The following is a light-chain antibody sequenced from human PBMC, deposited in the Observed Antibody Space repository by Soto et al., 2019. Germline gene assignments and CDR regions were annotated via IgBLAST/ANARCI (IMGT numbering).Light chain of an antibody. CDR2: GAS. Sequence: EIVTTQSPGTLSLSPGHTATPSCRASQSRGSDLAWYQQKPGQAPRLLIFGASARATGIPDRISGSGSGTEFTLTISSLRSEDFAVYFCQQYDNWPRTFGQGTKVDI. CDR1: QSRGSD. J-gene: IGKJ1*01. CDR3: QQYDNWPRT. V-gene: IGKV3-15*01.